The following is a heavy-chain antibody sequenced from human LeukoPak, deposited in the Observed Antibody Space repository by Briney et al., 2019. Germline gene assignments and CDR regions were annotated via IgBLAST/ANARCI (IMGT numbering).Heavy chain of an antibody. Sequence: GAPLKISSKGSGSRFTNYWIGWVRQMPGKGLEWMGIIYPGDSDTRYSPSFQGQVTILVDKSISTPYLQWSSLKASDTAMYYCARREVGPTLPDYWGQGTLVTVSS. CDR2: IYPGDSDT. CDR1: GSRFTNYW. CDR3: ARREVGPTLPDY. V-gene: IGHV5-51*01. J-gene: IGHJ4*02. D-gene: IGHD1-26*01.